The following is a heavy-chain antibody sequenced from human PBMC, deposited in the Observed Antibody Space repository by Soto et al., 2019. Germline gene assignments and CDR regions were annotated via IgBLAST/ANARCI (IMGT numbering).Heavy chain of an antibody. CDR2: IIPLFGRT. V-gene: IGHV1-69*01. Sequence: QVQLVQSGAEVKKPGSSVKVSCKASGGTFSSYGVSWVRQAPEQGLEWMGGIIPLFGRTNYAQMFQGRVTITADESTSTAYMELSRLRSEDTAVYYCARDRGSGWFRDALDIWGQGTMVTVSS. D-gene: IGHD6-19*01. J-gene: IGHJ3*02. CDR3: ARDRGSGWFRDALDI. CDR1: GGTFSSYG.